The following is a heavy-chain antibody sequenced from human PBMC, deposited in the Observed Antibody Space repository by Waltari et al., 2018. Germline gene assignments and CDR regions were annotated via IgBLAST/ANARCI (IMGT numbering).Heavy chain of an antibody. Sequence: QLQLQESGPGLVKPSETLSLTCSVSGDSITSNRHYWGWIRQPPGQGLEWIGTLSYSGTTYISPSIKSRVTLSRDTSRNQLSLELGSVTATDTAMYYCATYIGASVGTAAFDVWGQGTMVNVSS. V-gene: IGHV4-39*01. CDR3: ATYIGASVGTAAFDV. CDR2: LSYSGTT. J-gene: IGHJ3*01. D-gene: IGHD5-12*01. CDR1: GDSITSNRHY.